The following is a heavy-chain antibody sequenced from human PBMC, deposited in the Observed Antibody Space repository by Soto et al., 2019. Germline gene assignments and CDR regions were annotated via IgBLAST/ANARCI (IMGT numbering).Heavy chain of an antibody. D-gene: IGHD3-10*01. CDR1: GFTFSSYA. Sequence: GGSLRLSCAASGFTFSSYAMSWVRRAPGKGLEWVSAISGSGGSTYYADSVKGRFTISRDNSKNTLYLQMNSLRAEDTAVYYCAKDTDYYGSGSYYGYWGQGTLVTGSS. CDR3: AKDTDYYGSGSYYGY. J-gene: IGHJ4*02. V-gene: IGHV3-23*01. CDR2: ISGSGGST.